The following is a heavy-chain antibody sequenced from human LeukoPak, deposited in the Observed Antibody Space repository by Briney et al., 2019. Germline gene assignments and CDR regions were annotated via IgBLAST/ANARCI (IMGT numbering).Heavy chain of an antibody. CDR3: ARRRTTGTTGYFDT. CDR1: GGSISTYY. V-gene: IGHV4-4*09. Sequence: PSETLSLTCTVSGGSISTYYWSWIRQPPGKGLEWIGYIYTSESTNYNPSLKSRVTISVDTSKNQFSLMLSSVTAADTAFYYCARRRTTGTTGYFDTGAGESWSPSPQ. CDR2: IYTSEST. J-gene: IGHJ4*02. D-gene: IGHD1-1*01.